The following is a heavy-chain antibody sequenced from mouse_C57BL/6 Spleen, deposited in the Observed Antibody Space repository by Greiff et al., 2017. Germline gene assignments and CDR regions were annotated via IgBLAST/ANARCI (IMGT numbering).Heavy chain of an antibody. Sequence: EVKLMESGGGLVKPGGSLKLSCAASGFTFSDYGMHWVRQAPEKGLEWVAYISSGSSTIYYADTVKGRFTISRDNAKNTLFLQMTSLRSEDTAMYYCARDGDYDGFDDWGQGTTLTVSS. CDR3: ARDGDYDGFDD. CDR2: ISSGSSTI. CDR1: GFTFSDYG. V-gene: IGHV5-17*01. D-gene: IGHD2-4*01. J-gene: IGHJ2*01.